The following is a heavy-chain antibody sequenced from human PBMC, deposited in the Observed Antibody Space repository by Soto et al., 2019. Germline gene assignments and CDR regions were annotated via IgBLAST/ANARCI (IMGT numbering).Heavy chain of an antibody. Sequence: PSETLSLTCAVYGGSFGGYYWRWIRQPPGKGLEWIGEINHSGSTNYNPSLKSRVTISVDTSKNQFSLKLSSVTAADTAVYYCARHTAHYDFWSGTPVLNWFDPWGQGTLVTVSS. J-gene: IGHJ5*02. CDR1: GGSFGGYY. D-gene: IGHD3-3*01. V-gene: IGHV4-34*01. CDR3: ARHTAHYDFWSGTPVLNWFDP. CDR2: INHSGST.